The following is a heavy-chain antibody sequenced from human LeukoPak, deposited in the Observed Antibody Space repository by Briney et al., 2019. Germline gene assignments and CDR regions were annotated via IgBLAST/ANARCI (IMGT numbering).Heavy chain of an antibody. CDR1: GGSFSDYY. J-gene: IGHJ6*03. Sequence: PSESLSLTCAVYGGSFSDYYWSWIRQPPGKGLEWIGSINNSGSNNYNPSLKNRVTMSVDTSKSQCSLKLSFLTAADTAVYYCALTMIRGAYYYMDVWGRGTTVTVSS. V-gene: IGHV4-34*01. CDR3: ALTMIRGAYYYMDV. CDR2: INNSGSN. D-gene: IGHD3-10*01.